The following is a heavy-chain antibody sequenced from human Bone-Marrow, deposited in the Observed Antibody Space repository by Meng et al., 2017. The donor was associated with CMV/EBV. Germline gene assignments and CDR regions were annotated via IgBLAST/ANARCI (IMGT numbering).Heavy chain of an antibody. CDR2: IYSGGST. V-gene: IGHV3-53*01. Sequence: GESLKISCAASGFTVSSNYMSWVRQAPGKGLEWVSVIYSGGSTYYADSVKGRFTLSRDNSKNTLYLQMNSLRAEDTAVYYCASSSIAARFPDYWGQGTLVTVYS. CDR1: GFTVSSNY. D-gene: IGHD6-6*01. J-gene: IGHJ4*02. CDR3: ASSSIAARFPDY.